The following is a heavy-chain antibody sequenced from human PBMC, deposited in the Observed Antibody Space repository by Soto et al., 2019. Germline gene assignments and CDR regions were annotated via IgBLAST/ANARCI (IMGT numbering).Heavy chain of an antibody. V-gene: IGHV3-74*01. CDR1: GFTFSSYW. CDR3: AREKDSYGFYYYYGMDV. Sequence: GGSLRLSCAASGFTFSSYWMHWVRQAPGKGLVWVSRINSDGSSTSYADSVKGRFTISRDNAKNTLYLQMNSLRAEDTAVYYCAREKDSYGFYYYYGMDVWGQGTTVTVSS. D-gene: IGHD5-18*01. CDR2: INSDGSST. J-gene: IGHJ6*02.